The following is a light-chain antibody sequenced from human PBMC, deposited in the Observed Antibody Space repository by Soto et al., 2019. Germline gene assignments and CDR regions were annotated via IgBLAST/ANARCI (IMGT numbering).Light chain of an antibody. Sequence: SALTQPPSASGFPGQSVTISCTGTSSDVGGYNYVSWYQQHPGKAPKLMIYEVSYRPSGVSDRFSGSKSGNTASLTISGLQAEDEADYYCCSYTSSITYVFGTGTKVTVL. V-gene: IGLV2-14*01. J-gene: IGLJ1*01. CDR1: SSDVGGYNY. CDR2: EVS. CDR3: CSYTSSITYV.